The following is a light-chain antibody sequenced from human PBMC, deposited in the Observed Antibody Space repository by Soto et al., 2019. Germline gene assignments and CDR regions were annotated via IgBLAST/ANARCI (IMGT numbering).Light chain of an antibody. CDR3: QTWGTGIHVV. CDR1: SGHSSYA. Sequence: QAVVTQSPSASASLGASVKLTCTLSSGHSSYAIAWHQQQPEKGPRYWMKLDSDGSHTKGDAIPDRFSGSSSGAERYLTISSLQSEDEADYYCQTWGTGIHVVFGGGTKVTVL. J-gene: IGLJ2*01. V-gene: IGLV4-69*01. CDR2: LDSDGSH.